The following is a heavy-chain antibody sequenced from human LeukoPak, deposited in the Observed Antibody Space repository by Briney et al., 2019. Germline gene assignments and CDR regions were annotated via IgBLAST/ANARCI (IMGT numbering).Heavy chain of an antibody. Sequence: SETLSLTCAVSGGSISSINWWSWVRHPPGKGLDWIGEIYHSGSTNYNRSLKIRVTISVDKSKNQFSLKLSSVPAADTAVYYCAKSNGYSLMDIWGQGTMVTVSS. D-gene: IGHD5-12*01. CDR1: GGSISSINW. CDR2: IYHSGST. J-gene: IGHJ3*01. V-gene: IGHV4-4*02. CDR3: AKSNGYSLMDI.